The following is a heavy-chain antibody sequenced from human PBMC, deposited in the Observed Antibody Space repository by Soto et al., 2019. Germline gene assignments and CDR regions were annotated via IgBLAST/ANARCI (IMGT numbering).Heavy chain of an antibody. CDR2: ISITGNYK. J-gene: IGHJ4*02. D-gene: IGHD2-15*01. CDR3: ASRRLGYCTGGTCPEF. CDR1: GFTFSSFN. V-gene: IGHV3-21*01. Sequence: EVQLVESGGGLVKPGGSLRLSCAASGFTFSSFNMDWVRQAPGKGLEWVSSISITGNYKYYADSLKGRFTISRDNAQNLLFLQMDSLRPEDTAVYYCASRRLGYCTGGTCPEFWGQGTLVTVT.